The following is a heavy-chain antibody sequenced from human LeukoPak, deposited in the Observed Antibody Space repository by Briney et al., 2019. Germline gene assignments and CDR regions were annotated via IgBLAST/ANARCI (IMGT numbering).Heavy chain of an antibody. Sequence: ASVKVSRKASGGTFSSYAISWVRQAPGQGLEWMGGIIPIFGTANYAQKFQGRVTITTDESTSTAYMELSSLRSEDTAVYYCARAASTGTFDYYYYYMDVWGKGTTVTVSS. J-gene: IGHJ6*03. CDR1: GGTFSSYA. CDR2: IIPIFGTA. D-gene: IGHD1-1*01. V-gene: IGHV1-69*05. CDR3: ARAASTGTFDYYYYYMDV.